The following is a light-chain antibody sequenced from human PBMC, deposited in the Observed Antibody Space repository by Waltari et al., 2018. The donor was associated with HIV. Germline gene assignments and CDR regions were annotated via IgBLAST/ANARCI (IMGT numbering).Light chain of an antibody. J-gene: IGKJ1*01. CDR3: QQYNEWPRT. Sequence: EIVMTQSPATLSVSPGERATLSCRASQSVSNNLAWYQQKPGQAPRLLIYGPSTRATGTPARFSASGSGTEFILTISSLQSEDFAIYYCQQYNEWPRTFGQGTKVEIK. CDR2: GPS. CDR1: QSVSNN. V-gene: IGKV3-15*01.